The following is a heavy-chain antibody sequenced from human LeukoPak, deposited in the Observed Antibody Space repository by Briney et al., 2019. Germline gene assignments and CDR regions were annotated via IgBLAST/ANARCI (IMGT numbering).Heavy chain of an antibody. V-gene: IGHV4-39*02. CDR3: ARETSTWNSFEY. CDR1: GGAISSDNFY. CDR2: INYSGTT. Sequence: PSETQSLTCTVSGGAISSDNFYWGWIRQPPGKGLEWIASINYSGTTYYNPSLNSRATISVDTSKTHFSLRLSSITAADTAVYYCARETSTWNSFEYWGQGTAVTVSS. J-gene: IGHJ4*02. D-gene: IGHD1/OR15-1a*01.